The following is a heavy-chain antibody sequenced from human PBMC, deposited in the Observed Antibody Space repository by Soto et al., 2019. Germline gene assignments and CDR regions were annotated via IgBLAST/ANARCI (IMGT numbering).Heavy chain of an antibody. Sequence: QVQLGESGGGVVQPGRSLRLSCAASGFTISSYGMHWVRQAPGKGLEWVAVIWYDGSNKYYADSVKGRFTISRDNSKNTLYLQMNSLRAEDTAVYYCARDYDSSGYSRYYFDYWGQGTLVTVSS. D-gene: IGHD3-22*01. CDR3: ARDYDSSGYSRYYFDY. CDR2: IWYDGSNK. CDR1: GFTISSYG. J-gene: IGHJ4*02. V-gene: IGHV3-33*01.